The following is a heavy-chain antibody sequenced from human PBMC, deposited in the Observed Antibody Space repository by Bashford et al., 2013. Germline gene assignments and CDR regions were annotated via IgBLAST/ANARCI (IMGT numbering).Heavy chain of an antibody. V-gene: IGHV1-46*03. CDR3: ARGNPSSDNDWFDP. D-gene: IGHD6-6*01. J-gene: IGHJ5*02. CDR2: INPSDGST. Sequence: WVRQAPGQGLEWMGIINPSDGSTSYAQKFQGRVTMTRDTSTSTVYMDLSSLRSEDTALYYCARGNPSSDNDWFDPWGQGTLVTVSS.